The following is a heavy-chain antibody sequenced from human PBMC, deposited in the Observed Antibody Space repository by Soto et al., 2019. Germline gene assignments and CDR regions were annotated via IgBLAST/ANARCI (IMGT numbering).Heavy chain of an antibody. V-gene: IGHV3-48*03. D-gene: IGHD5-12*01. CDR3: AREGGYSGFDAQGFDS. Sequence: PGWSLRLSCLASEFTFGDYEMNWFRQAPGKGLEWVAYISSSARTIHYADSVRGRFTISRDNAWNSLFLQMDALGVDDTAVYYCAREGGYSGFDAQGFDSWGQGTLVTVSS. J-gene: IGHJ4*02. CDR2: ISSSARTI. CDR1: EFTFGDYE.